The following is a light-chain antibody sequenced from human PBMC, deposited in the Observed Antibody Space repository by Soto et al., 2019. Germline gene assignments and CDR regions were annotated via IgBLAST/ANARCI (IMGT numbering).Light chain of an antibody. CDR1: QSISSW. Sequence: DIQMTQSPSTLSASVGDTVTITCRASQSISSWLAWYQQTPGKAPKLLIYDASSLESGVPSRFSGSGSGTEFTLTINSLQPDDFATYYCQQHNSYPLTFCGGTKVEIK. V-gene: IGKV1-5*01. CDR3: QQHNSYPLT. J-gene: IGKJ4*01. CDR2: DAS.